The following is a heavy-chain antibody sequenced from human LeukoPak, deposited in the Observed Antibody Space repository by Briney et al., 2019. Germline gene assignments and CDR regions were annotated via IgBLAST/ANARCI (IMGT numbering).Heavy chain of an antibody. Sequence: TGGSLRLSCAASGFTFSSYAMHWVRQAPGKGLEWVAVISYDGSNKYYADSVKGRFTISRDNSKNTLYLQMNSLRAEDTAVYYCARTDTAMVPGYLFDYWGQGTLVTVSS. CDR1: GFTFSSYA. D-gene: IGHD5-18*01. CDR2: ISYDGSNK. J-gene: IGHJ4*02. CDR3: ARTDTAMVPGYLFDY. V-gene: IGHV3-30-3*01.